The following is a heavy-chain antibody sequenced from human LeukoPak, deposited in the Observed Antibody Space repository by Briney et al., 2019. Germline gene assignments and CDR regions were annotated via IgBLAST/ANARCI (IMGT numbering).Heavy chain of an antibody. D-gene: IGHD2-2*01. Sequence: SETLSLTCTVSGGSISSYYWSWIRQPPGKGLEWIGYIYYSGSTNYNPSLKSRVTISVDTSKNQFSLKLGSVTAADTAVYYCARGYCSSTSCPFDYWGQGTLVTVSS. CDR2: IYYSGST. V-gene: IGHV4-59*01. CDR3: ARGYCSSTSCPFDY. CDR1: GGSISSYY. J-gene: IGHJ4*02.